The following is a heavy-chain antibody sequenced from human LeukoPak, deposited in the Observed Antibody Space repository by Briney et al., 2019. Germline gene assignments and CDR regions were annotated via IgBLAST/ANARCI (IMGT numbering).Heavy chain of an antibody. V-gene: IGHV1-2*02. CDR3: ARPYYDFWSGHDAFDI. J-gene: IGHJ3*02. CDR2: INPNSGGT. CDR1: GYTFTGYY. D-gene: IGHD3-3*01. Sequence: ASVKVSCKASGYTFTGYYMHWVRQAPGQGLEGMGWINPNSGGTNYAQKFQGRVTMTRDTSISTAYMELSRLRSDDTAVYYCARPYYDFWSGHDAFDIWGQGTMVTVSS.